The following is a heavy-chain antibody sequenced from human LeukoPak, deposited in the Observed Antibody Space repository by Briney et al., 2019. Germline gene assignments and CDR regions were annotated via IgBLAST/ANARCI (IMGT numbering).Heavy chain of an antibody. CDR3: ARDPGGNSGGGFDY. CDR2: IYTSGST. V-gene: IGHV4-4*07. Sequence: KPSETLSLTCTVSRGSISSYYWTWIRQPPGKGLEWIGRIYTSGSTNYNPSLKSRVTMSVDTSKNQFSLKLSSVTAADTAVYYCARDPGGNSGGGFDYWGQGTLVTASS. J-gene: IGHJ4*02. CDR1: RGSISSYY. D-gene: IGHD4-23*01.